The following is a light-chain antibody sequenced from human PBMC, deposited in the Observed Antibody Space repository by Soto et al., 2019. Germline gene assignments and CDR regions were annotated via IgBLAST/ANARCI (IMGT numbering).Light chain of an antibody. CDR2: DAS. CDR1: ESVNGRY. J-gene: IGKJ2*01. CDR3: QEYGRSPPYT. Sequence: EMVLTQSPGTLSLSPGQRATLSCRASESVNGRYLAWYQQKPGQSPRLLIYDASTRATGIPDRFTGSGSGTAFTLIISRLEPEDFAVYYCQEYGRSPPYTFGQGTKLEIK. V-gene: IGKV3-20*01.